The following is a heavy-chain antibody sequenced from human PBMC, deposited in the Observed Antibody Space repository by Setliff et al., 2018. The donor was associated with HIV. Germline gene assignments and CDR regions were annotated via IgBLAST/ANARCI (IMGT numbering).Heavy chain of an antibody. CDR3: ANHGFERKSPYNWFDS. V-gene: IGHV5-51*01. CDR2: IYPDDSAT. J-gene: IGHJ5*01. Sequence: PGESLKISCKGFGYSFSDNWIGWVRQMPGKGLEWMGIIYPDDSATRYSPSFQGQVTISADKSINTAYLRWRSLRASDTAIYFCANHGFERKSPYNWFDSWGQGTLVTVSS. D-gene: IGHD3-16*01. CDR1: GYSFSDNW.